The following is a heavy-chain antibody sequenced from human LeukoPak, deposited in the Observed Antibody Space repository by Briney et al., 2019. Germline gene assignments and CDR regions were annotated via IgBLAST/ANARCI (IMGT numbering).Heavy chain of an antibody. Sequence: QTGGSLRLSCAASGFTFSDYSISWVRQAPGKGLKWVSYISNTADTQYYADSVRGRFTISRDNAKNSAYLQMNTLRAEDTAVYYCARDRGYCSGGSCYRYSETWGQGTLVTVSS. CDR3: ARDRGYCSGGSCYRYSET. V-gene: IGHV3-48*01. CDR1: GFTFSDYS. D-gene: IGHD2-15*01. J-gene: IGHJ5*02. CDR2: ISNTADTQ.